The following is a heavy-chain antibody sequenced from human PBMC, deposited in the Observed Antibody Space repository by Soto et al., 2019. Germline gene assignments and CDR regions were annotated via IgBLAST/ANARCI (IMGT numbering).Heavy chain of an antibody. J-gene: IGHJ5*02. Sequence: PGGSLRLSCSASGFTINTYAMTWIRQAAGKGLESVSGVTGSGSQIYAADSVKGRFTISRDNSKEPLYLPMCRLREEATALCYCAKDAVSRDGLWLMDSWGQGSLVTVSS. V-gene: IGHV3-23*01. CDR1: GFTINTYA. CDR3: AKDAVSRDGLWLMDS. D-gene: IGHD2-21*01. CDR2: VTGSGSQI.